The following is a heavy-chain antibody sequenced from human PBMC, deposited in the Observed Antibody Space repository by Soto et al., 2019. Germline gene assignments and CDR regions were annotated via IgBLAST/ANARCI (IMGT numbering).Heavy chain of an antibody. CDR1: GFTFSDYY. CDR3: AREGTGHSSGWIQGGRWFGP. V-gene: IGHV3-11*01. CDR2: ISSSGSTI. D-gene: IGHD6-19*01. J-gene: IGHJ5*02. Sequence: GGSLRLSCAASGFTFSDYYMSWIRQAPGKGLEWGSDISSSGSTIYYADSVKGRFTISRDNAKNSLYLQMNSRRAEDTAVYYCAREGTGHSSGWIQGGRWFGPWGQGSLVTVSS.